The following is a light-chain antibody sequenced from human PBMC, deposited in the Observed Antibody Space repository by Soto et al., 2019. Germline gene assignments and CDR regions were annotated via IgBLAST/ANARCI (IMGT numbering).Light chain of an antibody. Sequence: ASQSLAQGDTANLCFRASQSISNYLAWYQHKPGQATRLLIFDAYNRATGIPARFSGSGSGTDFTLTTSDPEPEALAIYQCQKPGHWPKFAEGTRLEIK. CDR1: QSISNY. CDR2: DAY. J-gene: IGKJ5*01. CDR3: QKPGHWPK. V-gene: IGKV3-11*01.